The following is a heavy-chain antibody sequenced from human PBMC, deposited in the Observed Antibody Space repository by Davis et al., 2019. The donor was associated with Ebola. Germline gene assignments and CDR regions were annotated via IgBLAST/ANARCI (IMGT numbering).Heavy chain of an antibody. V-gene: IGHV3-30*03. D-gene: IGHD2-15*01. CDR1: GFTFSSYS. J-gene: IGHJ4*02. Sequence: GESLKISCAASGFTFSSYSMNRVRQAPGKGLEWVAVVSYDGRHKYYADSVKGRFTISRDNSKNTLYLQMNSLRAEDTAVYYCARALVAATLVDYFDYWGQGTLVTVSS. CDR3: ARALVAATLVDYFDY. CDR2: VSYDGRHK.